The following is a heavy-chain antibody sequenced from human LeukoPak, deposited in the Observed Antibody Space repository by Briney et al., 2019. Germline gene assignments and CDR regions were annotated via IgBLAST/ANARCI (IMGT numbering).Heavy chain of an antibody. V-gene: IGHV3-48*01. CDR3: VREESESYPFDS. CDR2: ISSISRVI. Sequence: GGSLRLSCAASGFTFKSYSMNWVRQAPGKGPEWISYISSISRVIYYEDSVKGRFTISRDNAKNSLSLQMNSLRAEDTAVYYCVREESESYPFDSWGQGTLVIVSS. J-gene: IGHJ4*02. D-gene: IGHD1-26*01. CDR1: GFTFKSYS.